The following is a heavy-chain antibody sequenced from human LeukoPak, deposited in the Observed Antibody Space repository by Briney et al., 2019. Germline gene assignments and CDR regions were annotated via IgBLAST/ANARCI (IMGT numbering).Heavy chain of an antibody. Sequence: GGSLRLSCAASGFTFSSYSMNWVRQAPGKGLEWVSSISSSSSYIYYADSVKGRFTISRDNAKNSLYLQMNSLRAEDTAVYYCAKSSRGYFDWLFDYWGQGTLVTVSS. CDR2: ISSSSSYI. CDR3: AKSSRGYFDWLFDY. CDR1: GFTFSSYS. V-gene: IGHV3-21*01. D-gene: IGHD3-9*01. J-gene: IGHJ4*02.